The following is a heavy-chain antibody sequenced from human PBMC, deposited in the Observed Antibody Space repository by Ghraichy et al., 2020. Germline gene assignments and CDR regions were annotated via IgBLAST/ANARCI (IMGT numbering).Heavy chain of an antibody. CDR3: ARVSRDGYN. CDR1: GFTFSDHY. V-gene: IGHV3-72*01. D-gene: IGHD5-24*01. Sequence: GESLNISCAASGFTFSDHYMDWVRQAPGKGLEWVGRTRNKANSYTTEYAASVKGRFTISRDDSKNSLYLQMNSLKTEDTAVYYCARVSRDGYNWGQGTLVTVSS. CDR2: TRNKANSYTT. J-gene: IGHJ4*02.